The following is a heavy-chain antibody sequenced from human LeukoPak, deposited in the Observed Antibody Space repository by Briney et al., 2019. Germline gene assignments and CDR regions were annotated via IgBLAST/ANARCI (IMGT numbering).Heavy chain of an antibody. V-gene: IGHV1-69*13. J-gene: IGHJ3*02. Sequence: SVKLSCKASGGTFSSYAISWVRQAPGQGIEWIGGIIPIFGTANYAQKFQGRVTITADESTSTAYMELSSLRSEDTAVYYCASYCSGGSCYAVNDAFDIWGQGTMVTVSS. CDR1: GGTFSSYA. CDR2: IIPIFGTA. CDR3: ASYCSGGSCYAVNDAFDI. D-gene: IGHD2-15*01.